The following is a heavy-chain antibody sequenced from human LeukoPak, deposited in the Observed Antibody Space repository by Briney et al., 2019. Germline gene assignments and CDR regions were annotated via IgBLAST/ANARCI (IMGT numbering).Heavy chain of an antibody. Sequence: PGGSLRLSCAASGFTFSSYEMNWVRQAPGKGLEWVSYISSSGATIYYADSVKGRFTISRDNAENSLYLQLNSLRAEDTAVYYCARAMFSSSWYLDYWGQGTLVTVSS. CDR3: ARAMFSSSWYLDY. CDR2: ISSSGATI. CDR1: GFTFSSYE. J-gene: IGHJ4*02. D-gene: IGHD6-13*01. V-gene: IGHV3-48*03.